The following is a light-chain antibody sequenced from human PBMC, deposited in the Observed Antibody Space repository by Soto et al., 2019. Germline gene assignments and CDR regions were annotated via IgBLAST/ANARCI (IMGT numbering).Light chain of an antibody. CDR2: AAS. CDR3: QQYNTYLT. Sequence: DSQVSQSPSTLSASVGDRVTITCRASQSISSWLAWYQQKPGKAPKLLIYAASSLQSGVPSRFSGSGSGTEFTLTISSLQPDDVATYYCQQYNTYLTFGQGTKVDIK. J-gene: IGKJ1*01. CDR1: QSISSW. V-gene: IGKV1-5*01.